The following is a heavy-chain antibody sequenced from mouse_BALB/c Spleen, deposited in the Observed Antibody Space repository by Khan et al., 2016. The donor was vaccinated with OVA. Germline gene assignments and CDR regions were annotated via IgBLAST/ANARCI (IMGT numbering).Heavy chain of an antibody. CDR1: GHTFTNFG. J-gene: IGHJ4*01. CDR2: INTYTGEP. D-gene: IGHD2-10*01. V-gene: IGHV9-3-1*01. Sequence: QIQLVQSGPELKKPGETVKISCKASGHTFTNFGMNWVKQAPGKGLKWMGWINTYTGEPTYADDFNGRFAFSLEASASTAYLQITNLTNEDTATYFCARPAYFSYAMDNWGQGTSVTVTS. CDR3: ARPAYFSYAMDN.